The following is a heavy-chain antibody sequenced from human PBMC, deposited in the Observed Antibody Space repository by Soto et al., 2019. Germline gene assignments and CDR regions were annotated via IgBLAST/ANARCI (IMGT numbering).Heavy chain of an antibody. Sequence: QVQLVESGGGVVQPGRSLRLTCAASGFTFSSNGMHWVRQAPGTGLEWVALVAYDGSKTYYGDSVRGRFTISRDNSEYTLYLQMNSLRAEDTAVYYCARWVGGSMYDNSGKYDSWGQGNLVTVSS. D-gene: IGHD3-22*01. J-gene: IGHJ5*01. CDR2: VAYDGSKT. V-gene: IGHV3-30*03. CDR1: GFTFSSNG. CDR3: ARWVGGSMYDNSGKYDS.